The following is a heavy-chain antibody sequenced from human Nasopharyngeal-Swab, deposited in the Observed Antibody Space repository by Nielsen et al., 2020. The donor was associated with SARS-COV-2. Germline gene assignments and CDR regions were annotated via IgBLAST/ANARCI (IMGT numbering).Heavy chain of an antibody. J-gene: IGHJ2*01. CDR2: IGTAGDT. V-gene: IGHV3-13*01. CDR1: GFTFSSYD. CDR3: ARAGYSSGWFSGRWYFDL. Sequence: GESLKISCAASGFTFSSYDMHWVRQAPGKGLEWVSAIGTAGDTYYPGSVKGRFTISRENAKNSLYLQMNSLRVGDTAMYYCARAGYSSGWFSGRWYFDLWGRGTLVTVSS. D-gene: IGHD6-19*01.